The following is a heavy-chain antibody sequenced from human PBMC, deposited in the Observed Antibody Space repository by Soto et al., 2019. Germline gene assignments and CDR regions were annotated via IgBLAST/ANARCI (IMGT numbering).Heavy chain of an antibody. V-gene: IGHV4-31*03. J-gene: IGHJ4*02. CDR3: ARAGSKEYYYDSSGYFF. CDR2: IYYSGST. Sequence: SETLSLTCTVSGGSISSGGYYWSWIRQHPGKGLEWIGYIYYSGSTYYNPSLKSRVTISVDTSKNQFSLKLSSVTAADTAVYYCARAGSKEYYYDSSGYFFWGQGTLVTVS. D-gene: IGHD3-22*01. CDR1: GGSISSGGYY.